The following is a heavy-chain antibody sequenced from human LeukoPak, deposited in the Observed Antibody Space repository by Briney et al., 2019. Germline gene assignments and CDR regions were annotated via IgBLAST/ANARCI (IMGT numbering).Heavy chain of an antibody. J-gene: IGHJ6*03. V-gene: IGHV3-23*01. CDR2: ISGSGGST. Sequence: GGSLRLSCAASGFTFSSYAMSWVRQAPGKGLEWVSAISGSGGSTYYADSVKGRFTISRDNSKNTLYLQMNSLRGEDTAVYYCAKDRYSSSSNYYMDVWGKGTTVTVSS. CDR1: GFTFSSYA. D-gene: IGHD6-13*01. CDR3: AKDRYSSSSNYYMDV.